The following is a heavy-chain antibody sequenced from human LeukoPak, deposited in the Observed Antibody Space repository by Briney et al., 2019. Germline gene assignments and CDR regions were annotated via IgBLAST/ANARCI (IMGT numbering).Heavy chain of an antibody. CDR3: AGEGGYSGYLAKGELDY. CDR1: GYSISSGYY. V-gene: IGHV4-38-2*01. Sequence: SETLSLTCAVSGYSISSGYYWGWIRQPPGKGLEWIGSIYHSGSTYYNPSLKSRVTISVDTSKNQFSLKLSSVTAADTAVYYCAGEGGYSGYLAKGELDYWGQGTLVTVSS. D-gene: IGHD5-12*01. J-gene: IGHJ4*02. CDR2: IYHSGST.